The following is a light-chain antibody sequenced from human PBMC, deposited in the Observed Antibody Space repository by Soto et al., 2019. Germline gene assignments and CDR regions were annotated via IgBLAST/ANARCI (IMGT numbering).Light chain of an antibody. CDR1: SSDVGGYNY. J-gene: IGLJ1*01. CDR2: EVS. CDR3: SSYTGSSTPYV. Sequence: QSALTQPASVSGSPGQSITISCTGTSSDVGGYNYVSWYQQHPGKAPKLMIYEVSNRPSGVSNRFSGSKSGNTASLNISGLQAEDEADYYCSSYTGSSTPYVFGTGTKLTVL. V-gene: IGLV2-14*01.